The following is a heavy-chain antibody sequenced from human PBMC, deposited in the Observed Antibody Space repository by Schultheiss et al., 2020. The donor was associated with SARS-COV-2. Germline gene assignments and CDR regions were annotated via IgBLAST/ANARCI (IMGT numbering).Heavy chain of an antibody. CDR2: ISESGGST. CDR3: ARDPKPSSSGDY. D-gene: IGHD3-10*01. V-gene: IGHV3-23*01. Sequence: GGSLRLSCAATGFTFSSYAMSWVRQGPGKGLEWVSGISESGGSTYYPDSVKGRFTISRDNAKNTLYLQMNSLRAEDTAVYYCARDPKPSSSGDYWGQGTLVTVSS. CDR1: GFTFSSYA. J-gene: IGHJ4*02.